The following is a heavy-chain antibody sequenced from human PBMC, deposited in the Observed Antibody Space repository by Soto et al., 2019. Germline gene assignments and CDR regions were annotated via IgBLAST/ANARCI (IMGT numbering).Heavy chain of an antibody. D-gene: IGHD3-16*01. Sequence: QVQLQESGPGLVKSSETLSLTCTVSGASVSRGTYYWSWIRQPPGKGLEWIGYIYYSGSTKYNPSLKGRVTISVDTSKSPFSLKLSSVTAADTAVYYCASDYTVGWFDPWGQGILVTVSS. J-gene: IGHJ5*02. CDR2: IYYSGST. CDR3: ASDYTVGWFDP. V-gene: IGHV4-61*01. CDR1: GASVSRGTYY.